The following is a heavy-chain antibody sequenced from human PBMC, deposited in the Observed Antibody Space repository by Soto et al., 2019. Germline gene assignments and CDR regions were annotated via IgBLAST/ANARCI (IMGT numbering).Heavy chain of an antibody. CDR3: AKDAWRYSSSSVVDY. Sequence: QVQLVESGGGVVQPGRSLRLSCAASGFTFSSYGMHWVRQAPGKGLEWVAVISYDGSNKYYADSVKGRFTISRDNSKNTLYLQMNSLRAEDTAVYYCAKDAWRYSSSSVVDYWGQGTLVTVSS. V-gene: IGHV3-30*18. D-gene: IGHD6-6*01. CDR2: ISYDGSNK. J-gene: IGHJ4*02. CDR1: GFTFSSYG.